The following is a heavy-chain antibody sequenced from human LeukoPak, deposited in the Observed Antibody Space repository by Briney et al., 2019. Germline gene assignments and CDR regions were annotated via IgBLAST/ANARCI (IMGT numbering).Heavy chain of an antibody. D-gene: IGHD2-8*01. CDR1: GGSFSGYY. CDR3: ASRGGSLVLVVYAILS. CDR2: INHSGST. J-gene: IGHJ5*02. Sequence: PSETLSLTCAVYGGSFSGYYWSWIRQPPGKGLEWIGEINHSGSTNYNPSLKSRVTISVDTSKNQFSLKLSSVTAADTAVYYCASRGGSLVLVVYAILSWGQGTLVTVSS. V-gene: IGHV4-34*01.